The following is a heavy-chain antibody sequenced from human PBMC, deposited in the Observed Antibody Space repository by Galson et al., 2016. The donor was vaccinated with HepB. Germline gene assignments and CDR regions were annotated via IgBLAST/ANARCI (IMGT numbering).Heavy chain of an antibody. Sequence: SVKVSCKASGYPFTSYGVTWVRQAPGQGLEWMGWISGYTGKTKYAQKFQDRVTLTTDTSTSTAHMDVRSLRSDDTAVYFCARDLVPPSTVGAVPPDHYYFMDVWGQGTLVIVSS. D-gene: IGHD1-26*01. V-gene: IGHV1-18*04. J-gene: IGHJ6*03. CDR1: GYPFTSYG. CDR2: ISGYTGKT. CDR3: ARDLVPPSTVGAVPPDHYYFMDV.